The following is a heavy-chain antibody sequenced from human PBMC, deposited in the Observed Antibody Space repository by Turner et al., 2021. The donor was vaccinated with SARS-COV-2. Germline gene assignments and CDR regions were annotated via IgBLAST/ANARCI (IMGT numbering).Heavy chain of an antibody. D-gene: IGHD3-10*01. Sequence: QLQLQESGPGRVKPAETLSRTCTVSGGSVSSSSYYWGWIRQQPGKGLKWIGSVYYSRSTSYSPSLKSRVTISIDTSKTHFSLKMRSVPAADTAVYYCARHFVILWFGELLSKRRNWFDPWGQGTLVTVSS. CDR2: VYYSRST. CDR1: GGSVSSSSYY. J-gene: IGHJ5*02. CDR3: ARHFVILWFGELLSKRRNWFDP. V-gene: IGHV4-39*01.